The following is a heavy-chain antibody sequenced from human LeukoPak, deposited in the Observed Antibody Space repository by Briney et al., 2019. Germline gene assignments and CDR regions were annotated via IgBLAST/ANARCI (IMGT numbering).Heavy chain of an antibody. Sequence: ASVKVSCKASGYTFTSYDINWVRQATGQGLEWMGWMNPNSGNTGYAQKFQGRVTITRNTSISTAYMELSSLRSEDTAVYYCAKVGIGDSCYRHFDYWGQGTLVTVAS. CDR1: GYTFTSYD. V-gene: IGHV1-8*03. CDR2: MNPNSGNT. J-gene: IGHJ4*02. D-gene: IGHD2-15*01. CDR3: AKVGIGDSCYRHFDY.